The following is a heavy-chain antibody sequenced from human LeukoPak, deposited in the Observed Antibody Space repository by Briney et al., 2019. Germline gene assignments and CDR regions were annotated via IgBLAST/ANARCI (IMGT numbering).Heavy chain of an antibody. CDR1: GFTFSSYN. Sequence: GGSLRLSCVASGFTFSSYNMNWVRQAPGKGLEWVSSIRSSSSYIYYADSVRGRFTISRDNAKNSLYLQMNSLRAEDTAVYYCAKDLCPRITGTTGYYFDYWGPGTLVTVSS. J-gene: IGHJ4*02. V-gene: IGHV3-21*04. D-gene: IGHD1-7*01. CDR3: AKDLCPRITGTTGYYFDY. CDR2: IRSSSSYI.